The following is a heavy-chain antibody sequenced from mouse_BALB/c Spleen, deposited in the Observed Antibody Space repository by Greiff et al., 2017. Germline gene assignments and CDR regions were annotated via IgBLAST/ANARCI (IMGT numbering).Heavy chain of an antibody. D-gene: IGHD1-2*01. J-gene: IGHJ4*01. CDR1: GFTFSSYG. V-gene: IGHV5-6-3*01. CDR3: ARENVHYYGYYYAMDY. CDR2: INSNGGST. Sequence: EVQGVESGGGLVQPGGSLKLSCAASGFTFSSYGMSWVRQTPDKRLELVATINSNGGSTYYPDSVKGRFTISRDNAKNTLYLQMSSLKSEDTAMYYCARENVHYYGYYYAMDYWGQGTSVTVSS.